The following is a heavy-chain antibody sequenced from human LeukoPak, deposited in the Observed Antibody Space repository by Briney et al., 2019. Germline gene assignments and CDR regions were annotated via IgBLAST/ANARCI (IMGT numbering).Heavy chain of an antibody. CDR3: ARDPSTGIAAAGDYYYYGMDV. Sequence: GGSLRLSCAASGFTFSSYAMHWVRQAPGKGLEGVAVISYDGSNKYYADSVKGRFTISRDNSKNTLYLQMNSLRAEDTAVYYCARDPSTGIAAAGDYYYYGMDVWGQGTTVTVSS. D-gene: IGHD6-13*01. CDR2: ISYDGSNK. V-gene: IGHV3-30*04. J-gene: IGHJ6*02. CDR1: GFTFSSYA.